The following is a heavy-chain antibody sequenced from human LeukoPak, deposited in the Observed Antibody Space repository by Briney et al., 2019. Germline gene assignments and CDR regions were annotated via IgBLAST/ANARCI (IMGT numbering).Heavy chain of an antibody. CDR1: GFTFSSYA. V-gene: IGHV3-23*01. CDR3: AKIPHYDFWSGYYAFDY. D-gene: IGHD3-3*01. J-gene: IGHJ4*02. Sequence: EGSLRLSCAASGFTFSSYAMSWVRQAPGKGLEWVSAISGSGGSTYYADSVKGRFTISRDNSKNTLYLQMNSLRAEDTAVYYCAKIPHYDFWSGYYAFDYWGQGTLVTVSS. CDR2: ISGSGGST.